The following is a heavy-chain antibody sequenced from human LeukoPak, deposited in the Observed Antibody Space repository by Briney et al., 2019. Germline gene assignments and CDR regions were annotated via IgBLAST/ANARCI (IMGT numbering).Heavy chain of an antibody. CDR2: INHSGST. V-gene: IGHV4-34*01. CDR1: GGSFSGYC. J-gene: IGHJ4*02. D-gene: IGHD5-18*01. Sequence: PSETLSLTCAVYGGSFSGYCWSWIRQPPGKGLEWIGEINHSGSTNYNPSLKSRVTISVGTSKNQFSLKLSSVTAADTAVYYCARNLVSYGIDYWGQGTLVTVSS. CDR3: ARNLVSYGIDY.